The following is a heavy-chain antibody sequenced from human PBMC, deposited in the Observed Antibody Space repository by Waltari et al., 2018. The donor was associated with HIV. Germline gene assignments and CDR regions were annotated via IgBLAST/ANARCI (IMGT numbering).Heavy chain of an antibody. Sequence: QFQLVQPGAEVKKPGASAKVSCTAPAYTFTRYGISWGSPAAGQRLEWMGWISPFNGNTNYAQKLQGRVTLTTDTSTSTAYMELRSLRSDDTAVYYCARDRTPPMVRGVSLAYWGQGTLVTVSS. V-gene: IGHV1-18*01. CDR3: ARDRTPPMVRGVSLAY. D-gene: IGHD3-10*01. CDR2: ISPFNGNT. CDR1: AYTFTRYG. J-gene: IGHJ4*02.